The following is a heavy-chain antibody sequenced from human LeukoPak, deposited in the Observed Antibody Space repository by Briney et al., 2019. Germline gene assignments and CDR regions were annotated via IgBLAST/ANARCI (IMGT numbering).Heavy chain of an antibody. Sequence: GGSLRLSCAASGVTFSSYDMSWVRQAPGKGLEWVSAISCSGGSTYYADSVKGRFTISRDNSKNTLYLQMNSLRAEETAVYYCAKKVVPYYDSSGYYYDYWGQGTLVTVS. J-gene: IGHJ4*02. CDR1: GVTFSSYD. CDR2: ISCSGGST. V-gene: IGHV3-23*01. CDR3: AKKVVPYYDSSGYYYDY. D-gene: IGHD3-22*01.